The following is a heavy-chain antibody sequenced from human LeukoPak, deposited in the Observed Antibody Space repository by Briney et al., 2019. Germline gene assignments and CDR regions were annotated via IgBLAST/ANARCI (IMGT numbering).Heavy chain of an antibody. Sequence: SVKVSCMTSGGSLSSHSINWVRQAPGQGFEWMGRIIPVIGIPKYAERFQDRVTITADRSTQTVYMELSSLRSDDTALYYCARDYVSTHYRDDKQGVFDDWGQGTLVTVSS. D-gene: IGHD3-10*01. CDR1: GGSLSSHS. CDR2: IIPVIGIP. V-gene: IGHV1-69*04. CDR3: ARDYVSTHYRDDKQGVFDD. J-gene: IGHJ4*02.